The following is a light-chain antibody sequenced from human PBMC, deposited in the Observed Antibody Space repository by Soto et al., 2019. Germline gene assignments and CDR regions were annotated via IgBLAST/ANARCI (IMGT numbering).Light chain of an antibody. CDR3: QQYNSYPIT. J-gene: IGKJ5*01. CDR2: KAS. V-gene: IGKV1-5*03. CDR1: QSISSW. Sequence: EIQMTQSPSTLSASVVSRVTITCRASQSISSWLAWYQQKPGKAPKLLIYKASSLESGVPSRFSGSGSGTEFTLTISSLQPDDFATYFCQQYNSYPITFGQGTRLEIK.